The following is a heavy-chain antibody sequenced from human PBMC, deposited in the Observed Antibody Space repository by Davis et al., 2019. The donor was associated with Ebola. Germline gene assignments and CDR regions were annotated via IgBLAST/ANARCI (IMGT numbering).Heavy chain of an antibody. CDR2: ISSDGDYI. D-gene: IGHD4-17*01. CDR3: ASLYGDYGLGWYFDL. V-gene: IGHV3-21*01. CDR1: EITFRDHS. J-gene: IGHJ2*01. Sequence: PGGSLRLSCAASEITFRDHSINWVRQAPGKGLEWVSSISSDGDYIYYADSVKGRFTISRDNAKNSLYLQMDSLRAEDTAVYYCASLYGDYGLGWYFDLWGRGTLVTVSS.